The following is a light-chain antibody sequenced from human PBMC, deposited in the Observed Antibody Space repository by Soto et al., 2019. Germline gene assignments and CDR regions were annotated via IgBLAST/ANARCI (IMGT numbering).Light chain of an antibody. J-gene: IGKJ1*01. V-gene: IGKV4-1*01. Sequence: IVMTQSPDSLAVSLGATATINCRSSQNVLYSSNNHNYVAWYQQKAGQPPKLLIYWASTRESGVPQRFSGSGSVTDFTLTISDLQAEDVAIYFCHHYYTTPPAFGQGTRVEVK. CDR2: WAS. CDR3: HHYYTTPPA. CDR1: QNVLYSSNNHNY.